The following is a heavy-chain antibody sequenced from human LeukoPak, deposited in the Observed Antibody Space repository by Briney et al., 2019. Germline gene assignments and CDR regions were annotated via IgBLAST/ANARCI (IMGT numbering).Heavy chain of an antibody. D-gene: IGHD3-16*02. CDR1: GVSFIGYY. Sequence: SETLSLTCAVYGVSFIGYYWSWIRPPPGKGLEWIGEINHSGTTNYNPSLNRRATISVDTTNNQFSLKLSSMTAADTAVYYCARPQSNRSYRSHDAFDISGQGTMVTVSS. CDR3: ARPQSNRSYRSHDAFDI. J-gene: IGHJ3*02. CDR2: INHSGTT. V-gene: IGHV4-34*01.